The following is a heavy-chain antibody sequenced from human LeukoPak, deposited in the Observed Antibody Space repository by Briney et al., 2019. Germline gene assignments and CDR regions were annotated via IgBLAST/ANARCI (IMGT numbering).Heavy chain of an antibody. D-gene: IGHD3-22*01. Sequence: SETLSLTCTVSGGSISSSSYYWGWIRQPPGKGLEWIGSIYYSGSTYYNPSLKSRVTISVDTSKNQFSLKLSSGTAADTAVYYCARVAMIADYFDYWGQGTLVTVSS. V-gene: IGHV4-39*07. CDR3: ARVAMIADYFDY. CDR2: IYYSGST. J-gene: IGHJ4*02. CDR1: GGSISSSSYY.